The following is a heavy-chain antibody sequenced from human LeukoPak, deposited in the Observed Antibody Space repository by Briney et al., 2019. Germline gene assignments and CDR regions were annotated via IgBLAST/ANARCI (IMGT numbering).Heavy chain of an antibody. CDR1: GGSISSGDYY. Sequence: SETLSLTCTVSGGSISSGDYYWSWIRQPPGKGLEWIGYIYYSGSTYYNPSLKSRVTISVDTSKNQFSLKLSSVTAADTAVYYCARQIAHPTIGYCTNGVCYGSEANWFDPWGQGTLVTVSS. D-gene: IGHD2-8*01. V-gene: IGHV4-30-4*01. J-gene: IGHJ5*02. CDR3: ARQIAHPTIGYCTNGVCYGSEANWFDP. CDR2: IYYSGST.